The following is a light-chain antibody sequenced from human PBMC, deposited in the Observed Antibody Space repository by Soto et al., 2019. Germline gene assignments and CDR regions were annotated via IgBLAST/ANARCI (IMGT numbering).Light chain of an antibody. CDR2: GAS. V-gene: IGKV3-15*01. Sequence: EIVMTQSPATLSVSPGERATLSCRASQSVSSNLAWYQQKPGQAPRLLIYGASTRATGIPARFSGSGSGTESSLTISSLQSEDFAVYYCQQYNNWPPLTFGGGTKVEIK. CDR3: QQYNNWPPLT. CDR1: QSVSSN. J-gene: IGKJ4*01.